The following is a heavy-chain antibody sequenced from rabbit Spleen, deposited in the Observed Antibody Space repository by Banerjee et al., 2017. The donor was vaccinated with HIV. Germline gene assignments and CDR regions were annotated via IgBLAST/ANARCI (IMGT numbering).Heavy chain of an antibody. V-gene: IGHV1S45*01. CDR2: IYTGSGGST. D-gene: IGHD3-1*01. CDR3: ARGPDIDYGDL. CDR1: GFSFSSRYY. Sequence: QEQLEESGGDLVKPEGSLTLTCTASGFSFSSRYYMCWVRQAPGKGLEWIGCIYTGSGGSTYYASWAKGRFTITKTSSTTVTLQMTSLTAADTATHFCARGPDIDYGDLWGPGTLVTVS. J-gene: IGHJ4*01.